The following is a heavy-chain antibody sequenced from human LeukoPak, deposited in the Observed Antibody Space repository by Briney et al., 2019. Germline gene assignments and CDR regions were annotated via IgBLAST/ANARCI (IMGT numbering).Heavy chain of an antibody. CDR2: IDPNSGGT. J-gene: IGHJ4*02. Sequence: ALVKVSFKASGYTFTDYYMHWVRLAPGQGLEWMGWIDPNSGGTNYVQKFQGWVTMTRDTSINTAYMELSRLTSDDTAVYYCARANFLYCSSTSCLFDYWGQGTLVTVSS. D-gene: IGHD2-2*01. CDR1: GYTFTDYY. V-gene: IGHV1-2*04. CDR3: ARANFLYCSSTSCLFDY.